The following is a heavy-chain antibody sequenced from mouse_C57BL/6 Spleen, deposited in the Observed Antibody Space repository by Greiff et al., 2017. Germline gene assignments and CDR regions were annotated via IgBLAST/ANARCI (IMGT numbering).Heavy chain of an antibody. V-gene: IGHV1-26*01. CDR3: ARSKGGYFDV. CDR2: INPNNGGT. CDR1: GYTFTDYY. D-gene: IGHD1-3*01. J-gene: IGHJ1*03. Sequence: VQLKQSGPELVKPGASVKISCKASGYTFTDYYMNWVKQSHGKSLEWIGDINPNNGGTSYNQKFKGKATLTVDKSSSTAYMELRSLTSEDSAAYYCARSKGGYFDVWGTGTTVTVSS.